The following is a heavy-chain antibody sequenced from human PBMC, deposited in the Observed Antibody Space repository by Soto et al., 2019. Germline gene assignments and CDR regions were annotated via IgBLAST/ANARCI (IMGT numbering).Heavy chain of an antibody. J-gene: IGHJ4*02. Sequence: ASVKVSCKASGYTFIGYYIHWVRQAPGQGLEWMGWINPNSGGTNYAQKFQGRVTMTRDTSISTAYMELSRLRSGDTAVYYCARVTGEWLRLPLGYWGQGTLVTVSS. CDR2: INPNSGGT. D-gene: IGHD5-12*01. CDR3: ARVTGEWLRLPLGY. V-gene: IGHV1-2*02. CDR1: GYTFIGYY.